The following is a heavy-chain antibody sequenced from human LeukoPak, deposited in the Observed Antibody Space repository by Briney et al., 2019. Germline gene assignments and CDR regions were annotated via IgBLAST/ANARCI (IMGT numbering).Heavy chain of an antibody. Sequence: SETLSLTCAVYGGSFSGYYWSWIRQPPGKGLEWIGEINHSGSTNYNPSLKSRVTISVDTSKNQFSLKLSSVTAADTAVYYCARDVIVGATRYFDYWGQGTLVTVSS. CDR2: INHSGST. CDR1: GGSFSGYY. J-gene: IGHJ4*02. D-gene: IGHD1-26*01. CDR3: ARDVIVGATRYFDY. V-gene: IGHV4-34*01.